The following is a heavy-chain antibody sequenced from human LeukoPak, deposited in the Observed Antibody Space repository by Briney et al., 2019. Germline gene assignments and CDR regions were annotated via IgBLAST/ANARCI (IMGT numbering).Heavy chain of an antibody. CDR1: GGSISSSYY. Sequence: SETLSLTCAVSGGSISSSYYWSWIRQPPGKGLEWIGYIYYSGSTNYNPSLKSRVTISVDTSKNQFSLKLRSVTAADTAVYYCARVSGYDWESFYDYWGQGTLVTVSS. J-gene: IGHJ4*02. CDR3: ARVSGYDWESFYDY. V-gene: IGHV4-61*01. CDR2: IYYSGST. D-gene: IGHD5-12*01.